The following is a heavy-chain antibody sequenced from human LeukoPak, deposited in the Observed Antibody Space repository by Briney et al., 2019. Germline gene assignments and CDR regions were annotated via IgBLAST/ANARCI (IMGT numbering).Heavy chain of an antibody. CDR1: GYTFTSYG. Sequence: APVKVSCKASGYTFTSYGITWVRQAPGQGLEWMGWISAYNGNTNYAQMLQGRVTMTTDTSTSTAYMELRSLRSDDTAVYYCASAHYGGSDVFVYWGQGTLVTVSS. CDR3: ASAHYGGSDVFVY. D-gene: IGHD3-16*01. V-gene: IGHV1-18*01. J-gene: IGHJ4*02. CDR2: ISAYNGNT.